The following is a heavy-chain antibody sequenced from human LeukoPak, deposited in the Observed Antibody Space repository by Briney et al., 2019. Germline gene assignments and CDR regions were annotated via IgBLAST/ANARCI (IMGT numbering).Heavy chain of an antibody. CDR3: LVFWLDP. V-gene: IGHV1-2*06. CDR1: GYIFTDYF. Sequence: ASVKVSCKASGYIFTDYFMHWVRQAPGQGLEWMGRIKSNSGDTNYAQKFQGRVTLTRDTSITAAYMELSSLTSDDTAICYCLVFWLDPWGQGTLVTVSS. J-gene: IGHJ5*02. CDR2: IKSNSGDT. D-gene: IGHD3-10*01.